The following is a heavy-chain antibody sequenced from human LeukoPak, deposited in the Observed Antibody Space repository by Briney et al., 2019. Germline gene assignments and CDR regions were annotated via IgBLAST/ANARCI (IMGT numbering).Heavy chain of an antibody. V-gene: IGHV1-3*04. CDR2: INTGNGNT. D-gene: IGHD3-22*01. CDR3: ASGYYNSSGYYYYAFDI. CDR1: GYTFTSYA. J-gene: IGHJ3*02. Sequence: ASVKVSCKASGYTFTSYAMHWVRQAPGQRLEWMGWINTGNGNTKYSQKFQGRVTITRDTSASTAYMELSSLRSEDTAVYYCASGYYNSSGYYYYAFDIWGQGTMVTASS.